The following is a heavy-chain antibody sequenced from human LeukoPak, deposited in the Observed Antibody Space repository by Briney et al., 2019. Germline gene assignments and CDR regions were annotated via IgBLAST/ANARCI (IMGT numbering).Heavy chain of an antibody. D-gene: IGHD3-3*01. V-gene: IGHV3-30*02. CDR2: IRYDGSNK. J-gene: IGHJ6*03. Sequence: GGSLRLSCAASGFNFNYYGMHWVRQAPGKGLEWVAFIRYDGSNKYYADSVKGRFTISRDNPENTLYMQMNSLRVEDTAVYYCARDVHYDFWSGYYPLGYMDVWGKGTTVTVSS. CDR1: GFNFNYYG. CDR3: ARDVHYDFWSGYYPLGYMDV.